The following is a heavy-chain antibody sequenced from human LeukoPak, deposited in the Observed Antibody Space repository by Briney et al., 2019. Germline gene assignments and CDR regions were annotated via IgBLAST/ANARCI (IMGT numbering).Heavy chain of an antibody. CDR2: ISWNSGRR. D-gene: IGHD3-22*01. Sequence: GGSLRLSCAASGFMFDDYAMHWVRQAPGKGLEWVSGISWNSGRRGYADSVKGRFTISRDNAKNSLYLQMNSLRAGDTALYYCAKWTSYYYDSSGYFDYWGQGTLVTVSS. J-gene: IGHJ4*02. V-gene: IGHV3-9*01. CDR3: AKWTSYYYDSSGYFDY. CDR1: GFMFDDYA.